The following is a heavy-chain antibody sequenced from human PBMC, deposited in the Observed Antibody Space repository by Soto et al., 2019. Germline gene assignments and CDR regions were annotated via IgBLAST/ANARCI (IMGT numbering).Heavy chain of an antibody. CDR2: ISAYNGNT. J-gene: IGHJ6*04. CDR3: ARALGSYYYDSSGYYYDDYGMDV. D-gene: IGHD3-22*01. Sequence: GDSVKVSCKVSGYTFTSYGISWVRQAPGQGLEWMGWISAYNGNTNYAQKLQGRVTMTTETSTSTAYMELRSLRSDDTAVYYCARALGSYYYDSSGYYYDDYGMDVRGKGTMGTLSS. CDR1: GYTFTSYG. V-gene: IGHV1-18*01.